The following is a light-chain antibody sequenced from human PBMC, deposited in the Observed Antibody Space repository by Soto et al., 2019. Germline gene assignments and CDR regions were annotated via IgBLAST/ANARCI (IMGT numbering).Light chain of an antibody. CDR1: QGISSY. CDR3: QQLLSYPIT. CDR2: AAS. J-gene: IGKJ5*01. Sequence: DIQLTQSPSFLSASLADRVTITCLASQGISSYLAWYQQKPGKAPKLLIYAASTLQSGVPLRFSGSGSGTSFTLTISSLQPEDFATYYCQQLLSYPITFGQGTRLEIK. V-gene: IGKV1-9*01.